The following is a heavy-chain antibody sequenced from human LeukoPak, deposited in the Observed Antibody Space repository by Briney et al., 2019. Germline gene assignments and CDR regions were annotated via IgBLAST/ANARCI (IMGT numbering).Heavy chain of an antibody. J-gene: IGHJ4*02. V-gene: IGHV7-4-1*02. D-gene: IGHD3-3*01. CDR1: GYTFTSYA. CDR3: ASAARDYDFWSGGYYFDY. CDR2: INTNTGNP. Sequence: ASVKVSCKASGYTFTSYAVNWVRQAPGQGLEWMGWINTNTGNPTYAQGFTGRFVFSLDTSVSTAYLQISSLKAEDTAVYYCASAARDYDFWSGGYYFDYWGQGTLVTVSS.